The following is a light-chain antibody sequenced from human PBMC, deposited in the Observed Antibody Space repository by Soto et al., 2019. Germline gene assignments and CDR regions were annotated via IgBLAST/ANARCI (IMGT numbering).Light chain of an antibody. Sequence: DIQMTQSPSSVSASAGDRVTITCRASQDISSWLAWYQQKPGKAPKLLIYAASSLQSGVPSRFSGSGSGTDFTLTISSLQPEDFATYYCQRSYSTPITFGQGTRLEIK. V-gene: IGKV1-12*01. CDR1: QDISSW. CDR2: AAS. CDR3: QRSYSTPIT. J-gene: IGKJ5*01.